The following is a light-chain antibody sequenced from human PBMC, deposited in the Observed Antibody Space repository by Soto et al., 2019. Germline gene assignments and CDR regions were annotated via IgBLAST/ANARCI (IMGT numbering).Light chain of an antibody. Sequence: QPVLTQPSSASASLGSSVKLTCTLSSGHHSNTIAWHQQQPGKAPRYLMRLEGSGSYNKGSGIPDRFSGSSSGAARFLTISNLQSYDEADYYCETWDSDTQMFGGGTKLTVL. V-gene: IGLV4-60*03. J-gene: IGLJ3*02. CDR3: ETWDSDTQM. CDR2: LEGSGSY. CDR1: SGHHSNT.